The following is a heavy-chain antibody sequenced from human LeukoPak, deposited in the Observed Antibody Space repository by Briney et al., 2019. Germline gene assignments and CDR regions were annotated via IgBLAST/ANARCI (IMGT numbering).Heavy chain of an antibody. Sequence: GGSLRLSCAASGFTFSSYWMHWVRHAPGKGLVWVSRINSDGSNTSYADSVKGRFTISRDNAKNTLYLQMNSLRAEDTAVYYCAKDRRYSSSWYQDYWGQGTLVTVSS. D-gene: IGHD6-13*01. CDR1: GFTFSSYW. CDR2: INSDGSNT. CDR3: AKDRRYSSSWYQDY. V-gene: IGHV3-74*01. J-gene: IGHJ4*02.